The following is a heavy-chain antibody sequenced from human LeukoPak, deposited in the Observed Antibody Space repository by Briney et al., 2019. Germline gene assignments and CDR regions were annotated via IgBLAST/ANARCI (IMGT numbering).Heavy chain of an antibody. CDR1: GCDFSNYW. CDR3: ARDTGALVTHFDY. J-gene: IGHJ4*02. CDR2: IKYDEIEK. Sequence: QTGGSLRLSCAASGCDFSNYWMSWVRQAPGKGLEWVANIKYDEIEKYHVDSVKGRFTISRDNAKNSLSLQMNSLRAEDTAVYYCARDTGALVTHFDYWGQGTLVTVSS. V-gene: IGHV3-7*03. D-gene: IGHD5-18*01.